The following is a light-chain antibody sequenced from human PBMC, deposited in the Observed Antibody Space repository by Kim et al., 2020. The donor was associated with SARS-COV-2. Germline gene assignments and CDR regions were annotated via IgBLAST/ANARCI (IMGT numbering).Light chain of an antibody. CDR1: SLRSYY. J-gene: IGLJ3*02. CDR3: NSRDSSGNPRWV. V-gene: IGLV3-19*01. Sequence: LGQAVSITCQGDSLRSYYASWYQQKPGQAPVLVIYGKNNRPSGIPDRFSGSSSGNTASLTITGAQAEDEADYYYNSRDSSGNPRWVFGGGTQLTVL. CDR2: GKN.